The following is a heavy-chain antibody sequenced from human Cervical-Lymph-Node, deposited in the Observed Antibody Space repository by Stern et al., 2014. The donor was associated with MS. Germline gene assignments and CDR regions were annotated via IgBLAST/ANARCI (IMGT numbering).Heavy chain of an antibody. CDR1: RGSITSSY. V-gene: IGHV4-59*01. J-gene: IGHJ3*01. CDR2: ISYSGRT. D-gene: IGHD1-14*01. CDR3: ARGPAVDAFDV. Sequence: QVQLQESGPGLVKPSETLSLTCNVSRGSITSSYWSWIRQPPGEVLEWIGYISYSGRTNYNPSLKSRVTISLDTSMNQFSLKLNSMTAADTAVYYCARGPAVDAFDVWGQGTMVTVSS.